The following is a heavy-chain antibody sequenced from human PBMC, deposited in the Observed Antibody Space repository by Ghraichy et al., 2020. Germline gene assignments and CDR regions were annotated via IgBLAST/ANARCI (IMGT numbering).Heavy chain of an antibody. CDR2: INHSGSN. CDR1: GGSFSGYY. CDR3: ARQGHLLGWDSTDAFDI. Sequence: SETLSLTCAVYGGSFSGYYWSWIRQPPGKGLEWIGEINHSGSNNYNPSLKSRVTISVETSKNQFSLKLSSVTAADTAVYYCARQGHLLGWDSTDAFDIWGQGTMVTVSS. J-gene: IGHJ3*02. D-gene: IGHD3-10*02. V-gene: IGHV4-34*01.